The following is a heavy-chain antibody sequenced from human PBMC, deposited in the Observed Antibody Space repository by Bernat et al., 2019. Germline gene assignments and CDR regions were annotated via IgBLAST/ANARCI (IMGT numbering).Heavy chain of an antibody. CDR2: ISSSSSYI. CDR3: ARAPYDFWSGSNFDH. J-gene: IGHJ4*02. V-gene: IGHV3-21*01. D-gene: IGHD3-3*01. Sequence: EVQLVESGGGLVKLGGSLRLSCAASGFVFSTYSMNWVRQAPGKGLEWVSSISSSSSYIYYADSVKGRFTISRDNAKNSLYLQMNSLRAEDTAVYYCARAPYDFWSGSNFDHWGQGILVTVSS. CDR1: GFVFSTYS.